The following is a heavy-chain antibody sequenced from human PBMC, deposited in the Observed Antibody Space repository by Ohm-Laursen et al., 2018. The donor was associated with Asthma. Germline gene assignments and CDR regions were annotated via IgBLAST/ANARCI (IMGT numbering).Heavy chain of an antibody. CDR3: ARGDCSGGSCYSSDWFDP. J-gene: IGHJ5*02. Sequence: TLSLTCTVSGGSISSVGSYWSWIRQHPGKGLEWIGYIYYSGSTYYNPSLKSRVSISVDTSKNQFSLMLYSVTAADTAVYFCARGDCSGGSCYSSDWFDPWGQGTLVTVSS. CDR2: IYYSGST. V-gene: IGHV4-31*03. CDR1: GGSISSVGSY. D-gene: IGHD2-15*01.